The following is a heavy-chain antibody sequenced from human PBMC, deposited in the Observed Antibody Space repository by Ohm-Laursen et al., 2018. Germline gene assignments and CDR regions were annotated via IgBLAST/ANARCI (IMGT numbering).Heavy chain of an antibody. Sequence: SLRLSCAASGFTFDDFAMHWVRQRPGKGLEWVSGISWNSGNIDYAVSLKGRSTVSRDNAKNSLYLQMNSLRAEDTALYYCAKADSIAVAGNVPTLFDPWGQGTLVTVSS. CDR2: ISWNSGNI. D-gene: IGHD6-19*01. CDR1: GFTFDDFA. CDR3: AKADSIAVAGNVPTLFDP. V-gene: IGHV3-9*01. J-gene: IGHJ5*02.